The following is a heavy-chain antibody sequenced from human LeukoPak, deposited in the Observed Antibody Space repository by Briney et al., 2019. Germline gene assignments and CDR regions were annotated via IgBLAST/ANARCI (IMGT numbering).Heavy chain of an antibody. CDR2: IYHSGST. Sequence: SETLSLTCTVSGGSISSSSYYWGWIRQPPGKGLEWIGSIYHSGSTYYNPSLKSRVTISVDTSKNQFSLKLSSVTAADTAVYYCAREGVAANYYYYYMDVWGKGTTVTVSS. CDR1: GGSISSSSYY. J-gene: IGHJ6*03. CDR3: AREGVAANYYYYYMDV. V-gene: IGHV4-39*07. D-gene: IGHD6-25*01.